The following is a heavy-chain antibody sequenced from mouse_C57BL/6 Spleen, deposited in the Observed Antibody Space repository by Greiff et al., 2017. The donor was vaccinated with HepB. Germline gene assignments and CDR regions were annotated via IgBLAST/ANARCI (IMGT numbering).Heavy chain of an antibody. CDR1: GYTFTDYE. Sequence: VKLQQSGAELVRPGASVTLSCKASGYTFTDYEMHWVKQTPVHGLEWIGAIDPETGGTAYNQKFKGKAILTADKSSSTAYMELRSLTSEDSAVYYCTRSHYGSPYFDYWGQGTTLTVSS. J-gene: IGHJ2*01. D-gene: IGHD1-1*01. V-gene: IGHV1-15*01. CDR2: IDPETGGT. CDR3: TRSHYGSPYFDY.